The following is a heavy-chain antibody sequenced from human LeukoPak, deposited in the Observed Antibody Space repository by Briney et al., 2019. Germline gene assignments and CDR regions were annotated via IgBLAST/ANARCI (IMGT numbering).Heavy chain of an antibody. V-gene: IGHV3-7*01. J-gene: IGHJ4*02. CDR3: ARGPSYCGGDCYYYFAY. CDR1: GFTFSSYA. CDR2: IKEDGSER. Sequence: GGSLRLSCAASGFTFSSYAMHWVRQAPGKGLEWVANIKEDGSERHYVDSVKGRFTISRDNAKNSLYLQMNSLRAEDTAVYYCARGPSYCGGDCYYYFAYWGQGTLVTVSS. D-gene: IGHD2-21*01.